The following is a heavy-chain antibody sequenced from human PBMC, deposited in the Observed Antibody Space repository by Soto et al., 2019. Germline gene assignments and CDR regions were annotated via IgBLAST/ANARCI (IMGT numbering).Heavy chain of an antibody. CDR1: GGTFSSYT. CDR2: IIPILGIA. D-gene: IGHD2-2*01. V-gene: IGHV1-69*04. J-gene: IGHJ3*02. CDR3: ARDCPSSTSCYNDDAFDI. Sequence: SVKVSCKASGGTFSSYTISWVRQAPGQGLEWMGRIIPILGIANYAQKFQGRVTITADKSTSTAYMELSSLRSEDTAVYYCARDCPSSTSCYNDDAFDIWGQGTMVTVS.